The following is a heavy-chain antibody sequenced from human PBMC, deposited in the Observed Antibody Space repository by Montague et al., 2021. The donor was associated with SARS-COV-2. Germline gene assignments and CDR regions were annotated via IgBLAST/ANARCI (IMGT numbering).Heavy chain of an antibody. CDR3: ARDIYWAFDA. J-gene: IGHJ3*01. D-gene: IGHD2-8*02. Sequence: YAVSVQSRITITADTSKNQFSLHLNSVTPEDTAVYYCARDIYWAFDAWGLGTTVTVSA. V-gene: IGHV6-1*01.